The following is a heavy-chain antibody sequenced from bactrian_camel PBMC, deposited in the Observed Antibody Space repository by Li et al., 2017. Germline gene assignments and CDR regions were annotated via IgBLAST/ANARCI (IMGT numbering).Heavy chain of an antibody. CDR1: GFTFSTYD. J-gene: IGHJ4*01. Sequence: DVQLVESGGGLVQPGGTLRLSCAASGFTFSTYDMSWVRQAPGKGLEWVSAINSGGGSTYYADSVKGRFTISRDNAKNTLYLQMNSLKTEDTAVYYCATGGDYVTRYEYWGQGTQVTVS. CDR3: ATGGDYVTRYEY. V-gene: IGHV3S40*01. D-gene: IGHD4*01. CDR2: INSGGGST.